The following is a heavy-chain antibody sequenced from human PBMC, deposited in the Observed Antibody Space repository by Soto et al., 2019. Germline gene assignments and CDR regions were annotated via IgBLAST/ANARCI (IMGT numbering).Heavy chain of an antibody. CDR2: MNPDSGKT. CDR3: ARCGIGDALDV. Sequence: QVQLVQSGAEVKKPGASVKVSCKASGYTFTSYDINWVRQAAGQGLERMGWMNPDSGKTGYAQMFQGRVTMTRNTSVRTADMELSSLRFEDTAVYYCARCGIGDALDVWGQGTTVSVSS. J-gene: IGHJ6*02. CDR1: GYTFTSYD. V-gene: IGHV1-8*02.